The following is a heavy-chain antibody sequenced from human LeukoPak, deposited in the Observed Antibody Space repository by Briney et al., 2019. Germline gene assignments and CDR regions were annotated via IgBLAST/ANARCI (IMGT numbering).Heavy chain of an antibody. D-gene: IGHD1-26*01. V-gene: IGHV3-21*01. CDR1: GFDFSAYT. Sequence: GGSLRLSCAASGFDFSAYTMAWVRQAPGRGLEWVSSVSGVSNFIYYADSVRGRFTISRDNAKNSLFLQMNSLRVEGTAIYYCAKDHWFAVGNPDRDAVYNFDYWGRGTLVTVSS. CDR2: VSGVSNFI. CDR3: AKDHWFAVGNPDRDAVYNFDY. J-gene: IGHJ4*02.